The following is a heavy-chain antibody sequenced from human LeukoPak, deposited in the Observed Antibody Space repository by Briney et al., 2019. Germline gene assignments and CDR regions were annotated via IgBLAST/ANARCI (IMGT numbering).Heavy chain of an antibody. CDR3: ARGPETQYYDSSGLIEY. CDR1: GGSFSGYY. CDR2: INHSGST. Sequence: PSETLSLTCAVYGGSFSGYYWGWIRQPPGKGLEWIGEINHSGSTNYNPSLKSRVTISVDTSKNQFSLKLSSVTAADTAVYYCARGPETQYYDSSGLIEYWGQGTLVTVSS. V-gene: IGHV4-34*01. D-gene: IGHD3-22*01. J-gene: IGHJ4*02.